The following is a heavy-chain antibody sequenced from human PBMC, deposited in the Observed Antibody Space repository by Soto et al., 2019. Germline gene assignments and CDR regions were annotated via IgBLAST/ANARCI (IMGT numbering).Heavy chain of an antibody. CDR2: MNPNSGNT. Sequence: QVQLVQSGAEVKKPGPSVKVSCKASGYTFTSYDINWVRQATGQGLEWMGWMNPNSGNTGYAQKFQGRVTMTRNTSISTAYMELSSLRSEDTAVYYCARVGYYYDSSGYYLSFDYWGQGTLVTVSS. CDR3: ARVGYYYDSSGYYLSFDY. V-gene: IGHV1-8*01. D-gene: IGHD3-22*01. J-gene: IGHJ4*02. CDR1: GYTFTSYD.